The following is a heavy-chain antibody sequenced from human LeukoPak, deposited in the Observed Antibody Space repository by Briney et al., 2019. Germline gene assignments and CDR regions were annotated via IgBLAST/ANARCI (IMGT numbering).Heavy chain of an antibody. CDR2: ISAYNGNT. J-gene: IGHJ4*02. V-gene: IGHV1-18*01. CDR3: ASGPIEYCSGGSCYGILEN. D-gene: IGHD2-15*01. CDR1: GYTFTSYG. Sequence: ASVKVSCKASGYTFTSYGISWVRQAPGQGHGWMGWISAYNGNTNYAQKIQGRVSMNTATYTSTAYMELRRMRSDGTAVYYCASGPIEYCSGGSCYGILENWGQGTLVTVSS.